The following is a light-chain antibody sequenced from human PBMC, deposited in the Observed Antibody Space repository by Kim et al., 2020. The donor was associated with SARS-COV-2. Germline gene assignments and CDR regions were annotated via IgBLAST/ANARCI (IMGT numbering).Light chain of an antibody. CDR1: NSNIGKNY. Sequence: QKVTISCSASNSNIGKNYVSWYQQLPGTAPKLLIYDNDKRHSGIPDRFSGSKSGTSATLDITGLQTGDEADYYCATWDNSLNGLVFGGGTQLTVL. V-gene: IGLV1-51*01. CDR2: DND. CDR3: ATWDNSLNGLV. J-gene: IGLJ2*01.